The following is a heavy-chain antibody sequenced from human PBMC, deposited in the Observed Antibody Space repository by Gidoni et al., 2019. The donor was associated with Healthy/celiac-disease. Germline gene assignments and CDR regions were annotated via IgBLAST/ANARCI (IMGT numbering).Heavy chain of an antibody. J-gene: IGHJ4*02. V-gene: IGHV3-66*02. CDR1: GFTVSSNY. D-gene: IGHD3-16*01. CDR2: IYSGGST. Sequence: EVQLVESGGGLVQPGGSLRLSCAASGFTVSSNYMSWVRQAPGKGLEWVSVIYSGGSTYYADSVKGRFTISRDNSKNTLYLQMNSLRAEDTAVYYCAPTHYDYIWGSQSWGQGTLVTVSS. CDR3: APTHYDYIWGSQS.